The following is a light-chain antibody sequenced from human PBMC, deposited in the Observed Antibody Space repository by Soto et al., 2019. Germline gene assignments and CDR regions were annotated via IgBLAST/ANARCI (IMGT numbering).Light chain of an antibody. CDR3: SSYTSSSTYVV. CDR1: SSDVGGYNY. J-gene: IGLJ2*01. Sequence: QSALTQPASVSGSPGQSITTSCTGTSSDVGGYNYVSWYQQHPGKAPKLMIYDVSNRPSGVSNRFSGSKSGNTASLTISGLQAEYEADYYCSSYTSSSTYVVFGGGTKLTVL. V-gene: IGLV2-14*01. CDR2: DVS.